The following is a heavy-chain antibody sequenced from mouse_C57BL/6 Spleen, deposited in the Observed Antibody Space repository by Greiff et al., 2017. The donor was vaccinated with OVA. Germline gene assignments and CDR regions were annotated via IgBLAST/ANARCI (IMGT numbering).Heavy chain of an antibody. Sequence: VKLMESGPGLVAPSQSLSITCTVSGFSLTSYAISWVRQPPGKGLEWLGVIWTGGGTTYNSALKSRLSLSKDNSKSQVFLKMNSLQTDDTARYYCATLLLRDAMDYWGQGTSVTVSS. CDR1: GFSLTSYA. CDR2: IWTGGGT. D-gene: IGHD1-1*01. V-gene: IGHV2-9-1*01. J-gene: IGHJ4*01. CDR3: ATLLLRDAMDY.